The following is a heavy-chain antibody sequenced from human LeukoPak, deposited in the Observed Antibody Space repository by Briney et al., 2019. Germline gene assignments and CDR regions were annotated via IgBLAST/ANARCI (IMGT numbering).Heavy chain of an antibody. J-gene: IGHJ6*02. Sequence: GGSLRLSCAASGFTFSSYWMNWARQAPGKGLEWVASINHNGNVNYYVDSVKGRFTISRDNAKNSLYLQMSNLRAEDTAVYFCARGGGLDVWGPGATVTVSS. CDR1: GFTFSSYW. CDR3: ARGGGLDV. V-gene: IGHV3-7*03. D-gene: IGHD3-16*01. CDR2: INHNGNVN.